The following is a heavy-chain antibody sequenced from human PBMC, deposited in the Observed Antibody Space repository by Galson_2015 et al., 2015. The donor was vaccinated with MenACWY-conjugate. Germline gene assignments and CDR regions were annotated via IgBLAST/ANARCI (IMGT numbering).Heavy chain of an antibody. Sequence: SLRLSCAASGFAFSNYCMHWVRQAPGKGLECVSRICAGGISIMYGDSVKGRFTISRDNTKNSMYLEMNSLRAEDTAVYYCARGHYGMDVWGQGTTVTASS. J-gene: IGHJ6*02. CDR1: GFAFSNYC. CDR3: ARGHYGMDV. CDR2: ICAGGISI. V-gene: IGHV3-74*03.